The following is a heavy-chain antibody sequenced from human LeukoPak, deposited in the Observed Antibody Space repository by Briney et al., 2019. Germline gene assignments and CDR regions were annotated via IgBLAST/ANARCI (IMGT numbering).Heavy chain of an antibody. CDR3: TTAPVNPHCSGGGCYAGPFDY. D-gene: IGHD2-15*01. V-gene: IGHV3-9*01. CDR1: GITFEGYG. CDR2: ISWTSGSI. Sequence: GGSRRLAWAAPGITFEGYGMHWVRQVPGKGLEWVSGISWTSGSIGYADSVKGRFTMSRDHGKNSVYLQMNSLRVEDTALHYCTTAPVNPHCSGGGCYAGPFDYWGQGTLVTVSP. J-gene: IGHJ4*02.